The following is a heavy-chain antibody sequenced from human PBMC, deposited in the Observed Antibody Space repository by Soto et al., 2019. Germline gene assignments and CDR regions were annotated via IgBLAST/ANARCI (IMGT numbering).Heavy chain of an antibody. J-gene: IGHJ4*02. CDR2: IDPSDSQT. V-gene: IGHV5-10-1*01. CDR3: ARQIYDSDTGPNFQYYFDS. CDR1: GYSFAGYW. Sequence: GESLKISCKGSGYSFAGYWITWVRQKPGKGLEWMGRIDPSDSQTYYSPSFRGHVTISVTKSITTVFLQWSSLRASDTAMYYCARQIYDSDTGPNFQYYFDSWGQETPVTVSS. D-gene: IGHD3-22*01.